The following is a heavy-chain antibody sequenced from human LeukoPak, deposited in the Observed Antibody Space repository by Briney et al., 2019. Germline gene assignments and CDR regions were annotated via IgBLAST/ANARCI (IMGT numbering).Heavy chain of an antibody. D-gene: IGHD1-20*01. Sequence: PGGSLRLSCAASGFTFSSSWMSWVRQAPGKGLEWVANIKQDGSEKYYVGSVKGRFTISRDNAKNSLYLQMDSLRAEDTAVYYCARRPYNWNGLDYWGQGTLVTVSS. CDR3: ARRPYNWNGLDY. CDR2: IKQDGSEK. V-gene: IGHV3-7*03. J-gene: IGHJ4*02. CDR1: GFTFSSSW.